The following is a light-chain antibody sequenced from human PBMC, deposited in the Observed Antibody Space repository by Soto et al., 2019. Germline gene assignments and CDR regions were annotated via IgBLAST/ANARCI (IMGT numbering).Light chain of an antibody. J-gene: IGKJ4*01. CDR2: GAS. CDR1: QSVSSSY. Sequence: EIVLTQSAGTLSLSPGERASLSCRGSQSVSSSYFAWYQQKPGQAPRLLIYGASSRATGIPDRFSGSGSGTDFTLTIDRLEPEDFAVYHCQHYGTTPLTFGGGTKVDIK. V-gene: IGKV3-20*01. CDR3: QHYGTTPLT.